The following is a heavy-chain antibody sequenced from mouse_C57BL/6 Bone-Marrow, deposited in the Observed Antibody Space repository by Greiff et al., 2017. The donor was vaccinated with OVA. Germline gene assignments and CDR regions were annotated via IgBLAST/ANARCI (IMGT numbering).Heavy chain of an antibody. CDR3: AREGSSGQGY. CDR2: ISYDGSN. V-gene: IGHV3-6*01. CDR1: GYSITSGYY. Sequence: ESGPGLVKPSQSLSLTCSVTGYSITSGYYWNWIRQFPGNKLEWMGYISYDGSNNYNPSLKNRISITRDTSKNQFFLKLNSVTTEDTATYYCAREGSSGQGYWGQGTTLTVSS. J-gene: IGHJ2*01. D-gene: IGHD3-2*02.